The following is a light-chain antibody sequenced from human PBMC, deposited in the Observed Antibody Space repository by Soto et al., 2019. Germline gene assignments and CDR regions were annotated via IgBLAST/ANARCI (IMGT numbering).Light chain of an antibody. V-gene: IGLV2-23*01. J-gene: IGLJ2*01. Sequence: QSALTQPASVSGSPGQSITISCTGTSSDVGSYNLVSWYQQHPGKAPKLMIYEGSKRPSGVSNRFSGSKSGNTASLTISELQAEDEADYYCCSYAGSSTPVVFGGGTKLTVL. CDR2: EGS. CDR1: SSDVGSYNL. CDR3: CSYAGSSTPVV.